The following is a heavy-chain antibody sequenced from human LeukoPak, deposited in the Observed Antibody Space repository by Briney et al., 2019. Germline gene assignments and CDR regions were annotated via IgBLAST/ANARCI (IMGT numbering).Heavy chain of an antibody. Sequence: GGSLRLSCTASGFTFGDYAMSWVRQAPGKGLEWVGFIRSKAYGGTTEYAASVKGRFTISRDDSKSIAYLQMNSLKTEDTAVYYCTRDLSSSPPVGAFDIWGQGTMVTVSS. V-gene: IGHV3-49*04. D-gene: IGHD6-13*01. CDR3: TRDLSSSPPVGAFDI. CDR1: GFTFGDYA. CDR2: IRSKAYGGTT. J-gene: IGHJ3*02.